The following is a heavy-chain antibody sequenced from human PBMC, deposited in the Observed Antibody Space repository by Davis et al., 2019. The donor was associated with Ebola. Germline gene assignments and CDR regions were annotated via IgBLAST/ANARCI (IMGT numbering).Heavy chain of an antibody. J-gene: IGHJ3*02. D-gene: IGHD3-3*01. CDR3: ARAGGDLKGVGAFDI. V-gene: IGHV4-30-4*01. CDR1: GGSISSGDYY. CDR2: IYYSGST. Sequence: PSETLSLTCTVPGGSISSGDYYWSWIRQPPGKGLEWIGYIYYSGSTYYNPSLKSRVTISVDTSKNQFSLKLSSVTAADTAVYYCARAGGDLKGVGAFDIWGQGTMVTVSS.